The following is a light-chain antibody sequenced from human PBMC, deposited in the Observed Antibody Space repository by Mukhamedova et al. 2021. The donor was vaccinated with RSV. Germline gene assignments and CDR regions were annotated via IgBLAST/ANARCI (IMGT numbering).Light chain of an antibody. V-gene: IGLV3-25*03. Sequence: ITCSGDKLGDKYACWYQQKPGQSPVLVIYKDSERPSGIPERFSGSSSGTTVTLTISGVQAEDEADYYCQSADSSGTYPVVFGGGT. J-gene: IGLJ2*01. CDR3: QSADSSGTYPVV. CDR2: KDS. CDR1: KLGDKY.